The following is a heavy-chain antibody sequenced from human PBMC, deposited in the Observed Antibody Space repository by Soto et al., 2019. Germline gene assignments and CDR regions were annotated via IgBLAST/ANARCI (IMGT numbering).Heavy chain of an antibody. CDR1: GLTVSNNY. J-gene: IGHJ5*02. CDR2: IYSGGST. CDR3: ARTYYYHSGSFDP. Sequence: HPGGSLRLSCAASGLTVSNNYMSWVRQAPGKGLEWVSVIYSGGSTYYADSVKGRFTISRDNSKNTLYLQMNSLRAEDTAVYFCARTYYYHSGSFDPWGQGTLVTVSS. V-gene: IGHV3-53*01. D-gene: IGHD3-10*01.